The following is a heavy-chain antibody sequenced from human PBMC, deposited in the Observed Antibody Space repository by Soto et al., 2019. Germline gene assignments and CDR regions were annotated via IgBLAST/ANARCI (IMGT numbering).Heavy chain of an antibody. CDR3: ARQSGDYYYYGMDV. D-gene: IGHD1-26*01. CDR1: GGSISSSSYY. CDR2: IYYSGST. V-gene: IGHV4-39*01. J-gene: IGHJ6*02. Sequence: XGTLSLTCTVSGGSISSSSYYWGWIRQPPGKGLEWIGSIYYSGSTYYNPSLKSRVTISVDTSKNQFSLKLSSVTAADTAVYYCARQSGDYYYYGMDVWGQGTTVTVSS.